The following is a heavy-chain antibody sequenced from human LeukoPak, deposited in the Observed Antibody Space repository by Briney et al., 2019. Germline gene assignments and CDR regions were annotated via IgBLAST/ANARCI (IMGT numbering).Heavy chain of an antibody. V-gene: IGHV4-59*01. J-gene: IGHJ4*02. CDR2: IYYSGST. CDR3: ARVSGSYGEVDY. D-gene: IGHD1-26*01. CDR1: GGSISSYY. Sequence: SETLSLTCTVSGGSISSYYWSWLRQPPGKGLEWIGYIYYSGSTNYNPSLKSRATISADTSKNQFSLKLSSVTAADTAVYYCARVSGSYGEVDYWGQGTLVTVSS.